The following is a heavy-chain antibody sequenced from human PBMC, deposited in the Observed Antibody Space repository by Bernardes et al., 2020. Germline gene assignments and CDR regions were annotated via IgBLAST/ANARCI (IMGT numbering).Heavy chain of an antibody. V-gene: IGHV3-23*01. CDR1: GFTFSSYA. CDR2: ISGSGGST. J-gene: IGHJ3*02. Sequence: GSLRLYCAASGFTFSSYAMSWVRQAPGKGLEWVSAISGSGGSTYYADSVKGRFTISRDNSKNTLYLQMNSLRAEDTAVYYCAKDTHRLRSTSWRSPADAFDIWGQGTMVSVSS. CDR3: AKDTHRLRSTSWRSPADAFDI. D-gene: IGHD2-2*01.